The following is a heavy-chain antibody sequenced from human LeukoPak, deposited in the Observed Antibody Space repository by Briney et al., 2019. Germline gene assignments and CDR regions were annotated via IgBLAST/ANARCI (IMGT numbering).Heavy chain of an antibody. J-gene: IGHJ4*02. CDR3: ARGVTTVTEFDY. CDR2: IYYSGST. V-gene: IGHV4-59*01. D-gene: IGHD4-17*01. Sequence: PSETLSLTCTVSGGSISSYYWSWIRQPPGKGLEWIGYIYYSGSTNYNPSLKSRVTISVDTSKNQFSLKLSSVTAADTAVYYCARGVTTVTEFDYWGQGTLDTVSS. CDR1: GGSISSYY.